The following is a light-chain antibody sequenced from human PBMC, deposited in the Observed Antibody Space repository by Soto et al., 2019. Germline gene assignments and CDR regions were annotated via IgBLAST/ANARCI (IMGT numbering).Light chain of an antibody. CDR3: QHYNSYSEA. CDR2: KAS. Sequence: DIQMTQSPSTLSGSVGDRVTITCRASQTISSWLAWYQQKPVKAPKLLIYKASTLKSGVPSRFSGSGSGTEFTLTISSLKPDYFATYYCQHYNSYSEAFGKGTKVELK. CDR1: QTISSW. V-gene: IGKV1-5*03. J-gene: IGKJ1*01.